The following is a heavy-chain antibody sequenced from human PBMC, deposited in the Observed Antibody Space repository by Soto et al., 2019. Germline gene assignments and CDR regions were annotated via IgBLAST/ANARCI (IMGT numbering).Heavy chain of an antibody. Sequence: PGGSLRLSCAASGFSFTNFDMSWVRQAPGKGLEWVAGIGASGDITWYADSVKGRLSISRDNSKNTLYLQLNSLRFEDTAVYYCAKEDFTDRGDDYFDYWGQGTLVTVSS. CDR3: AKEDFTDRGDDYFDY. J-gene: IGHJ4*02. CDR2: IGASGDIT. D-gene: IGHD2-21*02. CDR1: GFSFTNFD. V-gene: IGHV3-23*01.